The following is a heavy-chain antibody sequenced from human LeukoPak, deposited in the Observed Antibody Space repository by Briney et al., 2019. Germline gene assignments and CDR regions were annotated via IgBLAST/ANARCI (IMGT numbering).Heavy chain of an antibody. V-gene: IGHV4-61*02. CDR2: IYASGST. J-gene: IGHJ4*02. CDR3: AGAPAGSLEWRNPFDY. D-gene: IGHD3-3*01. Sequence: SETLSLTCTVSGGSISSASYYWSWIRQPAGKGLEWIVRIYASGSTNYNPSLKSRVTISADMSKNQLSLKLSPVTAADTAVYYCAGAPAGSLEWRNPFDYWGQGALVTVSS. CDR1: GGSISSASYY.